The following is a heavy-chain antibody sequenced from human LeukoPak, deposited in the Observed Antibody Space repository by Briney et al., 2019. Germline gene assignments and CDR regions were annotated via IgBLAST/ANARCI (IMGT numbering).Heavy chain of an antibody. Sequence: PGGPLRLSCAASGFTFSSYAMSWVRQAPGKGLEWVSAISGSGGSTYYADSVKGRFTISRDNSKNTLYLQMNSLRAEDTAVYYCAKEGTGDFWSTDYYFDYWGQGTLVTVSS. D-gene: IGHD3-3*01. J-gene: IGHJ4*02. V-gene: IGHV3-23*01. CDR3: AKEGTGDFWSTDYYFDY. CDR2: ISGSGGST. CDR1: GFTFSSYA.